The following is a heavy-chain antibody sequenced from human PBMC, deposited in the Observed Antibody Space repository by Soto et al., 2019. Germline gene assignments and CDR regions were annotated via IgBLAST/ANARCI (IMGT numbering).Heavy chain of an antibody. D-gene: IGHD2-15*01. J-gene: IGHJ4*02. V-gene: IGHV5-51*01. CDR3: AKVLGYCSGVTCTPFDY. CDR2: VYPGDSDT. Sequence: GESLKISCKGSGYSFTSYWIAWVRQMPGKGLEWMGIVYPGDSDTIYSPSFQGQVTISADKSISTAYLQWSSLKASDTAMYYCAKVLGYCSGVTCTPFDYWGQGTLVTVSS. CDR1: GYSFTSYW.